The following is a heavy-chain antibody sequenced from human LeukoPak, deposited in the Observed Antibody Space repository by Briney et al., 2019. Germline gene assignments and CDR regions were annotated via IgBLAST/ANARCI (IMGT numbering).Heavy chain of an antibody. CDR2: IYYSGST. J-gene: IGHJ4*02. CDR3: ARGSVTGYDY. CDR1: GGSISSGDYY. V-gene: IGHV4-30-4*02. D-gene: IGHD5/OR15-5a*01. Sequence: PSETLSLTCTVSGGSISSGDYYWTWIRQPPGKGLEWIGYIYYSGSTYYKPSLKSRLTISVDTSKNQFSLKLSSVTAADTAVYYCARGSVTGYDYWGQGTLVTVSS.